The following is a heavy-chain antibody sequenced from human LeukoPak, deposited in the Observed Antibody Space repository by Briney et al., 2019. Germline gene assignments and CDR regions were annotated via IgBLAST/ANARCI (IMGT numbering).Heavy chain of an antibody. J-gene: IGHJ4*02. CDR1: GFTFSSYS. D-gene: IGHD5-12*01. CDR3: ARDSGYDLPPDY. V-gene: IGHV3-21*01. CDR2: ISSSSSYI. Sequence: KSGGSLRLSCAASGFTFSSYSMNWVRRAPGKGLEWVSSISSSSSYIYYADSVKGRFTISRDNAKNSLYLQMNSLRAGDTAVYYCARDSGYDLPPDYWGQGTLVTVSS.